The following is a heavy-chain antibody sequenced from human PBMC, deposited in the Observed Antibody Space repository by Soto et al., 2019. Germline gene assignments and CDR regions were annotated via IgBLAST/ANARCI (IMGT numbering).Heavy chain of an antibody. Sequence: ASVKVSCKASGYDFTAYDINWVRQASGQGLEWMGWMNPINGATGSARRFQGRVSMTRNTATATAYLELPSLRSDDSAVYYCGRGPSPRAPAGGTPYYYAMDVWGQGTTVTVSS. CDR1: GYDFTAYD. J-gene: IGHJ6*02. CDR2: MNPINGAT. CDR3: GRGPSPRAPAGGTPYYYAMDV. D-gene: IGHD6-13*01. V-gene: IGHV1-8*02.